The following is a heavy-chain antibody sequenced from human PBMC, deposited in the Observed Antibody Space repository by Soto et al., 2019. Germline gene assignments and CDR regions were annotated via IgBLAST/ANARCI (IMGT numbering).Heavy chain of an antibody. J-gene: IGHJ1*01. CDR3: AHIPLTMVAVGYFQH. D-gene: IGHD3-10*01. V-gene: IGHV2-5*02. CDR2: IYSDDDK. Sequence: QITLKESGPTLVKPTQTVTLTGTFSGFSLSTSGLGVGWIRQPPGKALEWLALIYSDDDKRYSPSLKRRLNITNDTSKNQVVLTMTNMDPVDTATYYCAHIPLTMVAVGYFQHWGQGTLVTVSS. CDR1: GFSLSTSGLG.